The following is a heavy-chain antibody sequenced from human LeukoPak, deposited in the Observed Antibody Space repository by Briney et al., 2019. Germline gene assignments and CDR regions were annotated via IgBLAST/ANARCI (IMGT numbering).Heavy chain of an antibody. CDR3: ARDGEVRYSDWLSQPNWFDP. Sequence: VASVKVSCKASGYTFTSYGISWVRQAPGQGLEWMGWISAYNGNTNYAQKLQGRVTMTTDTSTSTAYMELRSLRSDDTAVYYCARDGEVRYSDWLSQPNWFDPWGQGTLVTVSS. CDR1: GYTFTSYG. J-gene: IGHJ5*02. CDR2: ISAYNGNT. V-gene: IGHV1-18*04. D-gene: IGHD3-9*01.